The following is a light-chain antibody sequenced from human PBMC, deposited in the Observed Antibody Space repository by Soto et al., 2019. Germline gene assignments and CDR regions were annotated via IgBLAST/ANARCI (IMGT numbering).Light chain of an antibody. CDR1: QSVSSSY. CDR2: GAS. CDR3: QQYGSSPWT. V-gene: IGKV3-20*01. J-gene: IGKJ1*01. Sequence: GLTHSPGTLSLSPGERATLSCRASQSVSSSYLAWYQQKPGQAPRLLIYGASSRATGIPDRFSGSGSGTDFTLTISRLEPEDFAVYYCQQYGSSPWTFGQGTKVDI.